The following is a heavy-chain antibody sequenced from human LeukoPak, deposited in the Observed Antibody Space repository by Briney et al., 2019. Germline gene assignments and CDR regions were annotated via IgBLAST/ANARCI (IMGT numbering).Heavy chain of an antibody. J-gene: IGHJ5*02. V-gene: IGHV1-8*01. CDR1: GYTFTSYD. CDR3: ARGLVPAYYYDTPDRSAYDP. Sequence: AASVKVSCKASGYTFTSYDINWVRQATGQGLEWMGWMNPNSGNTGYAQKFQGRVTMTRNTSISTAYMELSSLRSEDTAVYYCARGLVPAYYYDTPDRSAYDPWGQGTLVTVSS. CDR2: MNPNSGNT. D-gene: IGHD3-22*01.